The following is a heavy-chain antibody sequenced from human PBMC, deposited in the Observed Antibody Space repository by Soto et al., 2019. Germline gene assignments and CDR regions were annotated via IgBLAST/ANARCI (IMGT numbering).Heavy chain of an antibody. CDR3: AWSSWEYQQD. CDR1: GGTFSSYA. CDR2: IIPIFGTA. D-gene: IGHD2-2*01. J-gene: IGHJ4*02. V-gene: IGHV1-69*13. Sequence: SVKVSCKASGGTFSSYAISWVRQAPGQGLEWMGGIIPIFGTANYAQKFQGRVTITADESTSTAYMELSSLRSGDTAVYYCAWSSWEYQQDWGQGTLVTVSS.